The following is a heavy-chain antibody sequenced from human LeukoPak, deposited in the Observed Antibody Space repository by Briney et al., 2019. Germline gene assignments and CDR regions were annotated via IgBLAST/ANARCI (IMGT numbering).Heavy chain of an antibody. J-gene: IGHJ4*02. CDR2: IYYSGST. CDR3: AREGVGATGTAFDY. V-gene: IGHV4-59*01. D-gene: IGHD1-26*01. Sequence: SETLSLTCTVSGGSISSYYWSWIRQPPGKGLEWIGYIYYSGSTNYNPSLKSRVTISVDTSKNQFSLKLSSVTAADTAVYYCAREGVGATGTAFDYWGQGTLVTVSS. CDR1: GGSISSYY.